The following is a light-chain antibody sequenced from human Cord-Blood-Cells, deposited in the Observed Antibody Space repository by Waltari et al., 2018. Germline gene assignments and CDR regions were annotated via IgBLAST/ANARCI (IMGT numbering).Light chain of an antibody. CDR3: QQYNSYSRT. J-gene: IGKJ1*01. V-gene: IGKV1-5*03. CDR2: KAS. Sequence: DIQMTQSPSTLSASVGDRVTIPCRASQSISSWLAWYQQKPGKAPKLLIYKASSLESGVPSRFSGSGSGTEFTLTISSLQPDGFATYYCQQYNSYSRTFGQGTKVEIK. CDR1: QSISSW.